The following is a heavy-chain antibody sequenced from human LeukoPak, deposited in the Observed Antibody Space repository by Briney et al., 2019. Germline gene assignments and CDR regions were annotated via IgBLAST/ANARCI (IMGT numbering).Heavy chain of an antibody. CDR3: ARAWYLDY. J-gene: IGHJ4*02. CDR2: INHSGST. V-gene: IGHV4-34*01. CDR1: GGSFSGYY. Sequence: SETLSLTCAVYGGSFSGYYWSWIRQPPGKGLEWIGEINHSGSTNYNPSLKSRVTISVDTSKNQFSLKLSSVTAADTAVYYCARAWYLDYWGQGTLVTVS.